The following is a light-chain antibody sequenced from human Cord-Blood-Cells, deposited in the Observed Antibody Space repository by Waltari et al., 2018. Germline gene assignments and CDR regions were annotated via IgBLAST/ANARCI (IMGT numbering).Light chain of an antibody. J-gene: IGLJ3*02. Sequence: SALTQPASVSGPPGQSSTISCTGTSSDVGGYNHGSWYQQHPGKAPILMIYDVSKRPSGVSIRSSGSTSGNTASLTISGLQAEDDADYSCSSSTPSSTGVFGGGTTLTVL. V-gene: IGLV2-14*01. CDR3: SSSTPSSTGV. CDR1: SSDVGGYNH. CDR2: DVS.